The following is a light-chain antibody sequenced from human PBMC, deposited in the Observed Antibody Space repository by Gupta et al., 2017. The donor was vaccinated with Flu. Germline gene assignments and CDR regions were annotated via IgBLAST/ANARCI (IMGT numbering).Light chain of an antibody. CDR1: SSDVGGYNY. Sequence: QSALTQPASVSGSPGQPITISCTGTSSDVGGYNYVSWYQQHPGKAPKLMIYEVSNRPSGVSNLFSGSKSGNTASLTISGLQAEDEADYYCSSYTSSSTLVFGGGTKLTVL. J-gene: IGLJ3*02. V-gene: IGLV2-14*01. CDR3: SSYTSSSTLV. CDR2: EVS.